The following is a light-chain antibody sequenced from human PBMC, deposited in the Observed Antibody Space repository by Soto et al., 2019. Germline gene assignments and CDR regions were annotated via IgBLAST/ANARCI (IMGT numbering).Light chain of an antibody. CDR3: QQYGISGT. V-gene: IGKV3-20*01. Sequence: EIVLTQSPGTLSLSPGERATLSCRASQSVSNNYLAWYQQKPGQAPRLLIYGASNRATGIPVRFSGSGSGTDFTLTISRLEPEDFAVYYCQQYGISGTFGQGTKVEIK. CDR1: QSVSNNY. CDR2: GAS. J-gene: IGKJ1*01.